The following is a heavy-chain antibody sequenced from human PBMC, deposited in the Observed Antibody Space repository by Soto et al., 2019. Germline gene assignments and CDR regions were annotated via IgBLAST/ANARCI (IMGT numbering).Heavy chain of an antibody. CDR1: GYTFTSYA. V-gene: IGHV1-46*01. D-gene: IGHD4-17*01. CDR3: ARVRSTVVPGGSFDY. J-gene: IGHJ4*02. CDR2: INPSGGST. Sequence: SCKASGYTFTSYAMHWVRQAPGQGLEWMGIINPSGGSTSYAQKFQGRVTMTRDTSTSTVYMELSSLRSEDTAVYYCARVRSTVVPGGSFDYWGQGTLVTVSS.